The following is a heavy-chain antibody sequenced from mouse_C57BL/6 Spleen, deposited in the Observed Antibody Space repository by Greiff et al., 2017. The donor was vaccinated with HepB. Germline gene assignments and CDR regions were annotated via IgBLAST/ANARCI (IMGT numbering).Heavy chain of an antibody. D-gene: IGHD2-3*01. CDR3: ARKSLYDGYAMDY. CDR1: GYAFSSSW. V-gene: IGHV1-82*01. CDR2: IYPGDGDT. Sequence: VQGVESGPELVKPGASVKISCKASGYAFSSSWMNWVKQRPGKGLEWIGRIYPGDGDTNYNGKFKGKATLTADKSSSTAYMQLSSLTSEDSAVYFCARKSLYDGYAMDYWGQGTSVTVSS. J-gene: IGHJ4*01.